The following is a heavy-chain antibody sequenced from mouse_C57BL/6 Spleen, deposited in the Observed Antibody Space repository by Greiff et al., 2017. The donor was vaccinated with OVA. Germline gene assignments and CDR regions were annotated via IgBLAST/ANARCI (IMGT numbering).Heavy chain of an antibody. J-gene: IGHJ4*01. CDR3: ARDHSNYDYAMDY. Sequence: EVQRVESGGGLVKPGGSLKLSCAASGFTFSSYAMSWVRQTPEKRLEWVATISDGGSYTYYPDNVKGRFTISRDNAKNNLYLQMSHLKSEDTAMYYCARDHSNYDYAMDYWGQGTSVTVSS. V-gene: IGHV5-4*01. CDR2: ISDGGSYT. CDR1: GFTFSSYA. D-gene: IGHD2-5*01.